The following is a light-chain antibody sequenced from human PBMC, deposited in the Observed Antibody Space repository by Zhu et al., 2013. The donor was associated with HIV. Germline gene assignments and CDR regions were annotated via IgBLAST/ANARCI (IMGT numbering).Light chain of an antibody. Sequence: DIQMIQSPSSLSASVGDRVSITCRASQDINNYLAWFQQKPGRAPKSLIYATSRVHREVPSRFSGSGSGTDFTLTISSLQPEDFATYYCQQYNTYPLTFGQGTRLDIK. CDR1: QDINNY. V-gene: IGKV1-16*01. CDR2: ATS. CDR3: QQYNTYPLT. J-gene: IGKJ5*01.